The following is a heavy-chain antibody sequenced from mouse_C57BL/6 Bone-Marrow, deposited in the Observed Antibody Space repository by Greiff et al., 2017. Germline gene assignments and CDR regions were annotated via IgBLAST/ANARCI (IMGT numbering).Heavy chain of an antibody. J-gene: IGHJ2*01. CDR3: ARAHYGVYYFDY. Sequence: EVKLQQSGPVLVKPGASVKMSCKASGYTFTDYYMNWVKQSHGKSLEWIGVINPYNGGTSYNQKFKGKATLTVDKSSSTAYMELNSLTSEDSAVYYCARAHYGVYYFDYWGQGTTLTVSS. V-gene: IGHV1-19*01. CDR1: GYTFTDYY. D-gene: IGHD1-2*01. CDR2: INPYNGGT.